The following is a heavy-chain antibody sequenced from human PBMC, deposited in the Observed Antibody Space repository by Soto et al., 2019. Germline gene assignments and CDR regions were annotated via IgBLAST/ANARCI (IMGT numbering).Heavy chain of an antibody. CDR2: MYHSGST. Sequence: QLHLQESGPGLVKPSETLSLTCTVSGGSVSSSGSHYWGWIRQPPGQGLEWIGSMYHSGSTYYNQSLKSRVTISVDTSKNQFSLELNSVTAADTAIYYCARAPDSWGEGTLVTVSS. CDR1: GGSVSSSGSHY. V-gene: IGHV4-39*01. CDR3: ARAPDS. J-gene: IGHJ5*01.